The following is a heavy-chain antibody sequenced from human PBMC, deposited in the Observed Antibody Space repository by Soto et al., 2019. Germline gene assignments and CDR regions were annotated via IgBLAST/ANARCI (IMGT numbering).Heavy chain of an antibody. CDR1: GFTFSNYA. V-gene: IGHV3-23*01. CDR3: AKGRIVGATKKTNFDY. Sequence: EVQLLDSGGGLVQPGGSLKLSCVASGFTFSNYAMNWVRQAPGKGLEWVSLISGSCSNIYYADSVKGRFTVSRDNSKNTVSLPMNSLRGKDTALYYCAKGRIVGATKKTNFDYWGQGTLVTVSS. J-gene: IGHJ4*02. D-gene: IGHD1-26*01. CDR2: ISGSCSNI.